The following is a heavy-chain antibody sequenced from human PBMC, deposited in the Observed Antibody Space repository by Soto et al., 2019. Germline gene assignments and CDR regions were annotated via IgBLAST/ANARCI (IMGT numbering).Heavy chain of an antibody. V-gene: IGHV1-18*01. J-gene: IGHJ4*02. Sequence: ASVKVSCKASGYTFTSYGISWVRQAPGQGLEWMGWISAYNGNTNYAQKLQGRVTMTTDTSTSTAYMELRSLRSDDTAVYYCARDRQSIAVAGNFDYWGQGTLVTVSS. CDR1: GYTFTSYG. CDR3: ARDRQSIAVAGNFDY. CDR2: ISAYNGNT. D-gene: IGHD6-19*01.